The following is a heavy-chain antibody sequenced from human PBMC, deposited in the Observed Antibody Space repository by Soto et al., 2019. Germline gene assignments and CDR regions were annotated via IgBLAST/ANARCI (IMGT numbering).Heavy chain of an antibody. CDR2: IYYSGST. D-gene: IGHD2-15*01. CDR1: GGSISSGGYY. CDR3: ARDGRYCSGGSRYSQTNRLDP. J-gene: IGHJ5*02. V-gene: IGHV4-31*03. Sequence: SETLSLTCTVSGGSISSGGYYWSWIRQHPGKGLEWIGYIYYSGSTYYNPSLKSRVTISVDTSKNQFSLKLSSVTAADTAVYYCARDGRYCSGGSRYSQTNRLDPWGQGTLVTVSS.